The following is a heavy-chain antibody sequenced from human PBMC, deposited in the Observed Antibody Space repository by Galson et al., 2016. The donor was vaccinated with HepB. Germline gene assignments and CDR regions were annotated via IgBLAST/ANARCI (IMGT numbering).Heavy chain of an antibody. CDR3: ARDGNHGYDMDY. V-gene: IGHV3-7*01. D-gene: IGHD1-14*01. CDR1: GFTFSSYW. CDR2: IKQDGSEK. J-gene: IGHJ4*02. Sequence: SLRLSCAASGFTFSSYWMSWVRQAPGKGLEWLANIKQDGSEKYYVDSVRGRFTISRDNAMNSLYLHMGSLRAEDTAIYFCARDGNHGYDMDYWGQGTLVTVSS.